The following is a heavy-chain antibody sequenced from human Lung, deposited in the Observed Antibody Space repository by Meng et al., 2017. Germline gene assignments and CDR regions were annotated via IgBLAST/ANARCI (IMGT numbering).Heavy chain of an antibody. D-gene: IGHD3-3*02. CDR3: VISSHN. CDR2: IYYRGST. CDR1: VGSITSTSSY. V-gene: IGHV4-39*07. J-gene: IGHJ4*02. Sequence: QLHLQESGPGLVKPSETLSITCTNSVGSITSTSSYWGWVRQPPGKGLEWIGSIYYRGSTNYNPSLKSRISMSVDMSKNQFSLKVNSVTAADTAIYYCVISSHNWGQGTLVTSPQ.